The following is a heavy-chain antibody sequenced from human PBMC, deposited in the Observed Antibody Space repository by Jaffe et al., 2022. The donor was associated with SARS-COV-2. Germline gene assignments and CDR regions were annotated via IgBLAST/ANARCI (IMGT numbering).Heavy chain of an antibody. D-gene: IGHD5-12*01. J-gene: IGHJ2*01. Sequence: QLQLVQSGPEVKKPGTSVKVSCKASGFTFTPSAVQWVRQARGQRLEWIGWIVVGSGKTDYAQRFQERVTITRDMSTNTAYLELSGLTSEDTAVYYCAAEGSQMATMSTAWYFDLWGRGTLVTVSS. CDR3: AAEGSQMATMSTAWYFDL. V-gene: IGHV1-58*01. CDR1: GFTFTPSA. CDR2: IVVGSGKT.